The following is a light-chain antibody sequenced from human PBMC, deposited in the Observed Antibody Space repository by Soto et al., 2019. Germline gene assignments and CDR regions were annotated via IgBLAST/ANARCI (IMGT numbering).Light chain of an antibody. Sequence: QSALTQPPSASGSPGQSVTISCTGTSSDVGGYNYVSWYQQHPGKAPKLMIYEVSKRPSGVPDRFSGSKSGNTASLTVSWLQAEDEADYYCSSYAGSSYVFGTGTKLTVL. CDR3: SSYAGSSYV. CDR2: EVS. CDR1: SSDVGGYNY. V-gene: IGLV2-8*01. J-gene: IGLJ1*01.